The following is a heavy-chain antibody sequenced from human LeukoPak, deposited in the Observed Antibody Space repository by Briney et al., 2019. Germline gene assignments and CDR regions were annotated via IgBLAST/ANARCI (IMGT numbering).Heavy chain of an antibody. V-gene: IGHV3-30*18. CDR2: ISHEGSYR. CDR3: AKPYGGNHYFDY. D-gene: IGHD4-23*01. J-gene: IGHJ4*02. Sequence: PGGSLRLSCAASGFSFGSYGIHWVRQAPGKGLEWVAVISHEGSYRNHADSVKGRFTISRDNSRNMAFLQMDSLSAEDTAVYYCAKPYGGNHYFDYWGQGTLVTVSS. CDR1: GFSFGSYG.